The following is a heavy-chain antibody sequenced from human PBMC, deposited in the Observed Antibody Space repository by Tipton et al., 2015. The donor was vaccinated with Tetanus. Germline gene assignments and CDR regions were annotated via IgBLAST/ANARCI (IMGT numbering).Heavy chain of an antibody. V-gene: IGHV1-18*01. Sequence: QVQLVQSGPEVKKPGASVKVSCKASGYTFNTFGISWVRQAPGQGLEWIGWISVYNGNTNYAQKLQGRVTMNTDTSTSTAYMEMRSLRSDDTSVYYCARGASYGPDYYYGMDVWGQGTTVTVSS. CDR2: ISVYNGNT. CDR3: ARGASYGPDYYYGMDV. J-gene: IGHJ6*02. CDR1: GYTFNTFG. D-gene: IGHD5-18*01.